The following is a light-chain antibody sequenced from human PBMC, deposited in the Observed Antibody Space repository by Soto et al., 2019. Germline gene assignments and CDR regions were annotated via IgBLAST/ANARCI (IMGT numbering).Light chain of an antibody. CDR3: QQYGSSPRT. CDR2: GAS. CDR1: RSISTY. J-gene: IGKJ1*01. Sequence: EIVMTQYPATLSFSPGERSTLSFMASRSISTYLAWYQQKPGQAPRLLIYGASSRATGIPDRFSGSGSGTDFTLTISRLEPEDFAVYYCQQYGSSPRTFGQGTKVDI. V-gene: IGKV3-20*01.